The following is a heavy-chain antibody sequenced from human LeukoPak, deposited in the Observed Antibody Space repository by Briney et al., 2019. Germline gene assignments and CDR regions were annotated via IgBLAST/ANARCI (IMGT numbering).Heavy chain of an antibody. D-gene: IGHD3-10*01. V-gene: IGHV4-34*01. CDR2: INHSGSI. CDR3: ARTRYYYNSRSYGAPYYFDY. Sequence: PSETLSLTCTVYGGSFSGYYWSWIRQPPGRGLEWIGEINHSGSINYNPSLKSRVTISVDTSKNQFSLKLSSVTAADTAVYYCARTRYYYNSRSYGAPYYFDYWGQGTLVTVSS. CDR1: GGSFSGYY. J-gene: IGHJ4*02.